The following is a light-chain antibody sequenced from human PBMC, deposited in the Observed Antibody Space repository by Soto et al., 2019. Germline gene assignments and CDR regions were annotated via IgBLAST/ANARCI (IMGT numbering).Light chain of an antibody. V-gene: IGKV3-20*01. CDR1: QSVSSDY. CDR2: GAS. Sequence: IVLTQSAVTLSLSPCEIATLSCSSSQSVSSDYLAWYQQKPGQAPRLLIYGASNRATGIPDRFSGSGSGTDFTLTISRLEPEDFAVYYCQQYGSSPITFGQGTRLEIK. CDR3: QQYGSSPIT. J-gene: IGKJ5*01.